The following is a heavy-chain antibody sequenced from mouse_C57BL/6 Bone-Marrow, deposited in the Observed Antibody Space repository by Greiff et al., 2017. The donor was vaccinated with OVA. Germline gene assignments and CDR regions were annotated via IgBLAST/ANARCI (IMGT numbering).Heavy chain of an antibody. D-gene: IGHD1-1*01. Sequence: QVTLKVSGPGILQPSQTLSLTCSFSGFSLSTFGMGVGWIRPPSGKGLVWLVHIWWDADTYSNPAQNSRLTISKDTSKNQVFLKIANVDTADTATYYCARRGGTTVVLKEYFDVWGTGTTVTVSS. V-gene: IGHV8-8*01. J-gene: IGHJ1*03. CDR2: IWWDADT. CDR3: ARRGGTTVVLKEYFDV. CDR1: GFSLSTFGMG.